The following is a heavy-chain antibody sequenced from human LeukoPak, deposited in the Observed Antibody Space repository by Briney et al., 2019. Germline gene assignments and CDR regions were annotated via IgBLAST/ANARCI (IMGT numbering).Heavy chain of an antibody. V-gene: IGHV1-2*06. CDR3: ARDLPRYSSSSPADY. D-gene: IGHD6-6*01. Sequence: VASVKVSCKASGYTFTGYYMHWVRQAPGQGLEWMGRINPNSGGTNYAQKFQGRVTMTRDTSISTAYMELSRLRSDDTAVYYCARDLPRYSSSSPADYWGQRTLATVSS. CDR2: INPNSGGT. J-gene: IGHJ4*02. CDR1: GYTFTGYY.